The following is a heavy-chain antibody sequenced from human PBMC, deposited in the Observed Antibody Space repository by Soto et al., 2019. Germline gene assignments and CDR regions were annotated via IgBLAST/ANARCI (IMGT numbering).Heavy chain of an antibody. V-gene: IGHV1-69*01. D-gene: IGHD2-15*01. CDR3: ARSQGGSSSLDIYYYYYYGMDV. CDR1: GGTFSSYA. Sequence: QVQLVQSGAEVKKPGSSVKVSCKAPGGTFSSYAISWVRHAPGQGLEWMGGVIPIFGTAKYAQKFQGRVTITADESTSTGYMELRSLRSEDTAVYYCARSQGGSSSLDIYYYYYYGMDVWGQGTTVTVSS. CDR2: VIPIFGTA. J-gene: IGHJ6*02.